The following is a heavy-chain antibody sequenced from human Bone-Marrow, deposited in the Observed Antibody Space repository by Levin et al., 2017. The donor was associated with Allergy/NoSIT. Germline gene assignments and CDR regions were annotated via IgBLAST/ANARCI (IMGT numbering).Heavy chain of an antibody. D-gene: IGHD6-25*01. V-gene: IGHV2-5*02. CDR3: AHRQKYRSVWLFYY. Sequence: SGPTLVKPTQTLTLTCSFSGFSLGTSGVGVGWIRQPPGKALEWLALIHFDDEKQYTSSLESRLTITRDTSKNQVVLTMTNRNPVDKGTYFCAHRQKYRSVWLFYYWGQGILVTVSP. CDR2: IHFDDEK. CDR1: GFSLGTSGVG. J-gene: IGHJ4*02.